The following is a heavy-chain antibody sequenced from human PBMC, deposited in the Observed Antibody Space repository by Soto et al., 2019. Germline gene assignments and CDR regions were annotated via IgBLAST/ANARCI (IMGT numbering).Heavy chain of an antibody. CDR3: AKDWGSSGWFNWFDP. Sequence: QVQLVESGGGVVQPGESLQVACAASGFTVATTGMHWVRQAPGKGLEWVAMISHSGTSKVYIDSVQGRFTISRDNAKNNLYLQMNRLRPEDTAIYYCAKDWGSSGWFNWFDPWGQGVLVTVSS. V-gene: IGHV3-30*18. J-gene: IGHJ5*02. D-gene: IGHD6-19*01. CDR2: ISHSGTSK. CDR1: GFTVATTG.